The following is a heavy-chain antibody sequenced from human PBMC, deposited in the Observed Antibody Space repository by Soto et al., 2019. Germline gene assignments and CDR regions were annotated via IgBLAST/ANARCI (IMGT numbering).Heavy chain of an antibody. CDR2: IWYDGSNK. CDR3: ARDRELLGYFDY. V-gene: IGHV3-33*01. J-gene: IGHJ4*02. Sequence: QVQLVESGGGVVQPGRSLRLSCAASGFTFSSYGMHWVRQAPGKGLEWVAVIWYDGSNKYYADSVKGRFTISRDNSKNTLYLQMNSLGAEDTAVYYCARDRELLGYFDYWGQGTLVTVSS. D-gene: IGHD1-26*01. CDR1: GFTFSSYG.